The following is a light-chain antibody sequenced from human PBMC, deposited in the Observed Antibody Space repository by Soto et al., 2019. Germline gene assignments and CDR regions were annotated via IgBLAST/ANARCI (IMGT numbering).Light chain of an antibody. CDR2: EVS. CDR1: SSDVGSYNL. CDR3: CSYAGSSTLYV. J-gene: IGLJ1*01. Sequence: QSALTQPASVSGSPGESITISCTGTSSDVGSYNLVSWYQQHPGKAPKLMIYEVSKRPSGVSNRFSGSKSGNTASLTISGLQAEXEADYYCCSYAGSSTLYVFGTGTKVTVL. V-gene: IGLV2-23*02.